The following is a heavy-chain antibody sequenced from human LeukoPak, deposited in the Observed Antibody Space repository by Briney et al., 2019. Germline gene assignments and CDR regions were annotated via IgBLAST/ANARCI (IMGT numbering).Heavy chain of an antibody. CDR1: GFHLNAYT. V-gene: IGHV3-43*01. D-gene: IGHD1-1*01. CDR2: ISRDGDIT. J-gene: IGHJ4*02. CDR3: AKGLVGTTLVDS. Sequence: GGSVRLSCAASGFHLNAYTMHWVRQAPGKGLEWVSLISRDGDITYYADSLKGRFTISRDNSKNSLYLQMNSLKSKDTAFYYRAKGLVGTTLVDSWGQGTLVTVSS.